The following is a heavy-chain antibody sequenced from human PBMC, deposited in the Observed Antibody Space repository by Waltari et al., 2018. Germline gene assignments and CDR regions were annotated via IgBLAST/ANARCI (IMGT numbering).Heavy chain of an antibody. Sequence: QVQLVEAGGGVVQPGRSLRLPCAASGFTCSSYAMHWVRQAPGKGLEWVAVISYDGSNKYYADSVKGRFTISRDNSKNTLYLQMNSLRAEDTAVYYCAKDHVGATTIDYWGQGTLVTVSS. D-gene: IGHD1-26*01. V-gene: IGHV3-30*18. CDR3: AKDHVGATTIDY. J-gene: IGHJ4*02. CDR2: ISYDGSNK. CDR1: GFTCSSYA.